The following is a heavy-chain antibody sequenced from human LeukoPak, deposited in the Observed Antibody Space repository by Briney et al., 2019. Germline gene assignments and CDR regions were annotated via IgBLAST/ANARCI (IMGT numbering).Heavy chain of an antibody. Sequence: PSETLSLTCTGSGDSISNSSYYWGWIRQPPGKGLEWIGSIHYSGSTYYNPSLKSRVTISVDTSKNQFSLKLSSVTAADTAVYYCATPVGSYYYYYYMDVWGKGTTVTVSS. CDR3: ATPVGSYYYYYYMDV. CDR2: IHYSGST. J-gene: IGHJ6*03. CDR1: GDSISNSSYY. V-gene: IGHV4-39*01. D-gene: IGHD3-16*01.